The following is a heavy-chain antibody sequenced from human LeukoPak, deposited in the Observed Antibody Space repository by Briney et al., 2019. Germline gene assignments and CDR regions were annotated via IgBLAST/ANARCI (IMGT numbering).Heavy chain of an antibody. Sequence: PSETLSLTCAVYGGSFSGYYWSWIRQPPGKGLEWIGEINHSGSTNYNPSLKSRVAMSVDASKNQFSLKLSSVTAADTAVYYCARRNDYGTFDIWGRGTMVTVSS. CDR3: ARRNDYGTFDI. CDR2: INHSGST. V-gene: IGHV4-34*01. D-gene: IGHD4-17*01. J-gene: IGHJ3*02. CDR1: GGSFSGYY.